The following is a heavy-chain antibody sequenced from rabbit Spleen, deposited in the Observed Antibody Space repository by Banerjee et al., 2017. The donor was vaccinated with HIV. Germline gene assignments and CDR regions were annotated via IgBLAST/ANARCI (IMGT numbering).Heavy chain of an antibody. CDR1: GFDFSANDY. D-gene: IGHD1-1*01. J-gene: IGHJ6*01. V-gene: IGHV1S45*01. CDR2: IDGDNSGYT. CDR3: AREWGYATSSNYYTTGMNL. Sequence: QEQLVESGGDLVQPGASLTLTCTASGFDFSANDYMCWVRQAPRKGLEWIACIDGDNSGYTYYASWAKGRFTISRTSSTTVTLQMTSLTAADTATYFCAREWGYATSSNYYTTGMNLWGQGTLVTVS.